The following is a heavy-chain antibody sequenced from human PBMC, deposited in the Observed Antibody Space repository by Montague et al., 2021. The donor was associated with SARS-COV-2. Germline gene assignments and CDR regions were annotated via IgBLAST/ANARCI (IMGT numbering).Heavy chain of an antibody. D-gene: IGHD2-2*02. Sequence: TLSLTCTVSGGSISSGGYCWSWIRQHPGKGLEWIGYIYYSGSTYYNPSLKSRVTISVDTSKNQFSLKLSSVTAADTAVYYCARVGIVVVPAAIVTLSYYYYMDVWGKGTTVTVSS. V-gene: IGHV4-31*03. J-gene: IGHJ6*03. CDR1: GGSISSGGYC. CDR2: IYYSGST. CDR3: ARVGIVVVPAAIVTLSYYYYMDV.